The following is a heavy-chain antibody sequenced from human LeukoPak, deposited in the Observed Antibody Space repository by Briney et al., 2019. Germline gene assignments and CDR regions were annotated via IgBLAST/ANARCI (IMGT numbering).Heavy chain of an antibody. CDR3: ARGRPTGSSRRFVVQ. J-gene: IGHJ4*02. Sequence: GGSLRLSCAASGFTFSSYAMTCVRQAPGKGLEWVSSMSSGGGYIYYADSVRGRFTISRDNAKDSLFLLVNSLRVEDTAVYYCARGRPTGSSRRFVVQWGQGTLVTVSS. D-gene: IGHD2-15*01. CDR1: GFTFSSYA. CDR2: MSSGGGYI. V-gene: IGHV3-21*06.